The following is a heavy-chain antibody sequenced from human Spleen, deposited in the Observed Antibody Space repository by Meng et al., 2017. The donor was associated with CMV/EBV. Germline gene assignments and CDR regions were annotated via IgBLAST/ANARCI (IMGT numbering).Heavy chain of an antibody. CDR3: ARGGLQLVRGPFDF. J-gene: IGHJ4*02. Sequence: ASVKVSCKTSGYTFTAYYVHWVRQAPGQGLEWMTWINPNSGYTDNAQKFQGRVTITRDTSISTVYMELSGLRSDDTAVYYCARGGLQLVRGPFDFWGQGTLVTVSS. V-gene: IGHV1-2*02. CDR2: INPNSGYT. D-gene: IGHD4-11*01. CDR1: GYTFTAYY.